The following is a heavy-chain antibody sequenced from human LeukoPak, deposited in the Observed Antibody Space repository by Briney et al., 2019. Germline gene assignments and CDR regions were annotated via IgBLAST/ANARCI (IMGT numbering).Heavy chain of an antibody. CDR2: IYDSGSI. CDR1: GGSISSYY. D-gene: IGHD6-13*01. CDR3: ARGIAEGNWFDP. V-gene: IGHV4-59*01. Sequence: PSETLSLTCTVSGGSISSYYWSWVRQSPGKGLEWIGYIYDSGSINYNPSLKSRVTISVDTSKNHFSLRLSSVTAADTAAYYCARGIAEGNWFDPWGQGTRVTVSS. J-gene: IGHJ5*02.